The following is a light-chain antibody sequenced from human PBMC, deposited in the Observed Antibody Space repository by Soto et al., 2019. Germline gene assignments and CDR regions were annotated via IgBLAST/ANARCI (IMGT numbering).Light chain of an antibody. J-gene: IGLJ1*01. CDR2: DVS. V-gene: IGLV2-14*01. Sequence: HSALTQPASVSGSPGQSITISCTGTSSDVGAYNSVAWYQHNPGKAPKLMIYDVSNRPSGVSSRFSGSKSANTASLSISGLQADDEADYYCSSYTSSSTLVFGTGTKLTVL. CDR1: SSDVGAYNS. CDR3: SSYTSSSTLV.